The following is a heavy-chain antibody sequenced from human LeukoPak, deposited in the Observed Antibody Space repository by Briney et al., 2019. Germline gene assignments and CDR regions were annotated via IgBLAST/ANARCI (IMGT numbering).Heavy chain of an antibody. CDR1: GFTFSSYA. J-gene: IGHJ6*02. CDR2: ISGSGGST. V-gene: IGHV3-23*01. Sequence: GGSLRLSCAASGFTFSSYAMSWVRQAPGKGLEWVSAISGSGGSTYYADSVKGRFTISRDNSKNTLYLQMNSLRAEDTAVYYCAKSTMVRGVEDGMDVWGQGTTVTVSS. D-gene: IGHD3-10*01. CDR3: AKSTMVRGVEDGMDV.